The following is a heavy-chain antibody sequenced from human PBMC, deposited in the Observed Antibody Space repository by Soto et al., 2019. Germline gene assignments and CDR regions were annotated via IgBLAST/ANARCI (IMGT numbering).Heavy chain of an antibody. Sequence: RASVKVSCKASGGTFSSYAISWVRQAPGQGLEWMGGIIPIFGTANYAQKFQGRVTITADESTSTAYMELSSLRSEDTAVYYCASFDYYDSTTDPFDIWGQGTMVTVSS. V-gene: IGHV1-69*13. J-gene: IGHJ3*02. CDR1: GGTFSSYA. CDR2: IIPIFGTA. D-gene: IGHD3-22*01. CDR3: ASFDYYDSTTDPFDI.